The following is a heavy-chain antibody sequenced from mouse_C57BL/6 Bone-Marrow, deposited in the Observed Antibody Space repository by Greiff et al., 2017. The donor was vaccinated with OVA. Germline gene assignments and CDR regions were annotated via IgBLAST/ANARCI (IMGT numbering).Heavy chain of an antibody. J-gene: IGHJ3*01. Sequence: EVQGVESGGDLVKPGGSLKLSCAASGFTFSSYGMSWVRQTPDKRLEWVATISSGGSYTYYPDSVKGRFTISRDNAKNTLYLQMSSLKSEDTAMYYCARGRLCLTYWGQGTLVTVSA. CDR3: ARGRLCLTY. CDR1: GFTFSSYG. V-gene: IGHV5-6*01. CDR2: ISSGGSYT.